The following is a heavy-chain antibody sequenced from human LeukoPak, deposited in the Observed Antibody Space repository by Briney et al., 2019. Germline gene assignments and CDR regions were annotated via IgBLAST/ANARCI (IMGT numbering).Heavy chain of an antibody. CDR1: GFTFSSFW. D-gene: IGHD6-19*01. CDR3: ARGGQWAGGWNAFDI. V-gene: IGHV3-74*01. CDR2: INSDGSST. Sequence: GGSLRLSCAASGFTFSSFWMHWVRQAPGKGLVWVSRINSDGSSTSYADSVKGRFTTSRDNAKNTLYLQMNSLRAEDTAVYYCARGGQWAGGWNAFDIWGQGTMVTVYS. J-gene: IGHJ3*02.